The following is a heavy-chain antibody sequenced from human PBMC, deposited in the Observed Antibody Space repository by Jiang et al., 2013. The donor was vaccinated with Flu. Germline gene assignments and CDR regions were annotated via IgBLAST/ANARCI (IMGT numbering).Heavy chain of an antibody. J-gene: IGHJ5*02. CDR1: GGSISSSSYY. CDR2: IYYSGST. CDR3: ARGEAAAATSWFDP. D-gene: IGHD6-13*01. Sequence: GPGLVKPSETLSLTCTVSGGSISSSSYYWGWIRQPPGKGLEWIGYIYYSGSTNYNPSLKSRVTISVDTSKNQFSLKLSSVTAADTAVYYCARGEAAAATSWFDPWGQGTLVTVSS. V-gene: IGHV4-61*05.